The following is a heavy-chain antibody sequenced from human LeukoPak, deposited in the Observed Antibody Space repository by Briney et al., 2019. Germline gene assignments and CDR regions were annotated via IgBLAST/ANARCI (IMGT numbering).Heavy chain of an antibody. Sequence: ASVTVSCKASGYTFTGYYMHWVRQAPGQGLEWMGWINPNSGGTNYAQKFQGRVTMTRDTSISTAYMELSRLRSDDTAVYYCARVSAARNWFDPWGQGTLVTVAS. D-gene: IGHD6-6*01. CDR3: ARVSAARNWFDP. CDR1: GYTFTGYY. CDR2: INPNSGGT. V-gene: IGHV1-2*02. J-gene: IGHJ5*02.